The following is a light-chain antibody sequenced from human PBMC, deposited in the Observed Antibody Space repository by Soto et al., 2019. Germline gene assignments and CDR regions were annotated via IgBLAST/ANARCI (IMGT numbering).Light chain of an antibody. CDR3: QQYNDWPLWT. V-gene: IGKV3D-15*01. Sequence: EIVMTQSPATLSVSPGERATLSCRASQSVSSNLAWYQQRPGQAPRLLIYDGSTRATGIPARFSGSGSGTQFTLTISSLQSEDFAVYYCQQYNDWPLWTFGQGTKVDIK. CDR1: QSVSSN. CDR2: DGS. J-gene: IGKJ1*01.